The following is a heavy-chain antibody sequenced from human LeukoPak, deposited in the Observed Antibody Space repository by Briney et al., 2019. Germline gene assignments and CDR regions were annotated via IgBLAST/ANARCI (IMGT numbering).Heavy chain of an antibody. J-gene: IGHJ4*02. D-gene: IGHD3-22*01. CDR3: AKQSSGYVWSSLDY. V-gene: IGHV3-23*01. CDR2: ISGSGVST. CDR1: GFTFRTSG. Sequence: PGGSLRLSCAASGFTFRTSGMSWVRQAPGKGLEWVSAISGSGVSTYYADSVKGRFTISRDNSKNTLYLQTNSLRAEDTAVYYCAKQSSGYVWSSLDYWGQGTLVTVSS.